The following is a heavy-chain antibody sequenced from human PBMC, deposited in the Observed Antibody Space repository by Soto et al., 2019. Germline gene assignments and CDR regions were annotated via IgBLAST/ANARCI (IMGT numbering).Heavy chain of an antibody. Sequence: QVQLVQSGAEVKKPGASVKVSCKASGYTFTSYGISWVRQAPGQGLEWMGWISAYNGNTNYAQKLQGRVTMTTDTSASTAYMELRSLRSDDTAVYSRARDRPAVAGVPYYYYGMDVWGQGTTVTVSS. J-gene: IGHJ6*02. V-gene: IGHV1-18*01. CDR3: ARDRPAVAGVPYYYYGMDV. CDR2: ISAYNGNT. D-gene: IGHD6-19*01. CDR1: GYTFTSYG.